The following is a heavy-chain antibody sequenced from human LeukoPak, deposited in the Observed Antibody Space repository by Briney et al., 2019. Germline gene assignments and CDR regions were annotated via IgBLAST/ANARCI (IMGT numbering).Heavy chain of an antibody. J-gene: IGHJ4*02. Sequence: SETLSLTCAVYGGSFSGYYWSWIRQPPGKGLEWIGEINHSGSTNYNPSLKSRVTISVDTSKNQFSLKLSSATAADTAVYYCAGEWYNWNGFDYWGQGTLVTVSS. D-gene: IGHD1-1*01. CDR3: AGEWYNWNGFDY. CDR1: GGSFSGYY. CDR2: INHSGST. V-gene: IGHV4-34*01.